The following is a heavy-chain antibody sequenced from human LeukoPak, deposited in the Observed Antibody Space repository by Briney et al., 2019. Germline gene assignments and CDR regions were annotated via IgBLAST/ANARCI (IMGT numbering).Heavy chain of an antibody. CDR2: IKQDGSEK. CDR1: GFTFSSYA. CDR3: ATVTTAYYYYYMDV. D-gene: IGHD4-17*01. Sequence: PGGSLRLSCAASGFTFSSYAMSWVRQAPGKGLEWVANIKQDGSEKYYVDSVKGRFTISRDNAKNSLYLQMNSLRAEDTAVYYCATVTTAYYYYYMDVWGKGTTVTVSS. V-gene: IGHV3-7*01. J-gene: IGHJ6*03.